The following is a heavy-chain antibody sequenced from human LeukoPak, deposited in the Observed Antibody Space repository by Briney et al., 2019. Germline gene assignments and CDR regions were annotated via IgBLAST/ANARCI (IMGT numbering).Heavy chain of an antibody. CDR2: ISGSGGST. J-gene: IGHJ4*02. CDR1: GITFNSYA. CDR3: AKDLEQWLAPGDFDY. V-gene: IGHV3-23*01. D-gene: IGHD6-19*01. Sequence: GGSLRLSCAASGITFNSYAMSWVRQAPGKGLEWVSAISGSGGSTYYADSVKGRFTISRDNSKNTLYLQMNGLRAEDTAVYYCAKDLEQWLAPGDFDYWGQGTLVTVSS.